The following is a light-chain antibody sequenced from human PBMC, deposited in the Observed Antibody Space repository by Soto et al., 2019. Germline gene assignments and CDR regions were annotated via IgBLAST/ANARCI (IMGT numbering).Light chain of an antibody. J-gene: IGLJ1*01. CDR3: CSYAGSYSFV. CDR2: DVT. V-gene: IGLV2-11*01. Sequence: QSALTQPRSVSGSPGQSVTISGTGSSSDVGYYNDVSWYQQYPGKAPKLIIDDVTKRPSGVPDRFSGSKSGNTASLIIPGLQAEDEAYYYCCSYAGSYSFVFGTGTKVTVL. CDR1: SSDVGYYND.